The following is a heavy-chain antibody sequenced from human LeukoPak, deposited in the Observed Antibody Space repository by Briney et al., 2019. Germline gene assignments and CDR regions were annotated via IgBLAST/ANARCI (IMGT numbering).Heavy chain of an antibody. Sequence: SETLSLTCALYGGSFSGYYWSWLRQPPGKRLEWIGEINHSGGTNYNPSLKSRVTISVDTSKNQFSLKLSSVTAADTAVYYCARVIEYSSSSQPKIYYYYYMDVWGKGTTVTVSS. CDR1: GGSFSGYY. D-gene: IGHD6-6*01. J-gene: IGHJ6*03. CDR3: ARVIEYSSSSQPKIYYYYYMDV. V-gene: IGHV4-34*01. CDR2: INHSGGT.